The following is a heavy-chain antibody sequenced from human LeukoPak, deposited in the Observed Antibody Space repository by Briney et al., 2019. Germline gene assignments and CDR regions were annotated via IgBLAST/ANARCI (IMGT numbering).Heavy chain of an antibody. CDR1: GFTFSSYD. Sequence: GGSLRLSCAASGFTFSSYDMNWVRQAPGKGLEWVSSISSSSSYIYYADSVKGRFTISRDNAKNSLYLQMNSLRAEDTAVYYCASSPYYYDSSGSVVYWGQGTLVTVSS. CDR2: ISSSSSYI. V-gene: IGHV3-21*01. CDR3: ASSPYYYDSSGSVVY. J-gene: IGHJ4*02. D-gene: IGHD3-22*01.